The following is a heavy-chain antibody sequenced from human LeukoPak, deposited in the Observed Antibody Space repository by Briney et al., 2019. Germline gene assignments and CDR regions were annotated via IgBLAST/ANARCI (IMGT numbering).Heavy chain of an antibody. CDR3: AELGITMIGGV. CDR1: GFTFDDYA. J-gene: IGHJ6*04. Sequence: GGSLRLSCAASGFTFDDYAMHWVRQAPGKGLEWVSGISWNSGSIGYADSVKGRFAISRDNAKNSLYLQMNSLRAEDTAVYYCAELGITMIGGVWGKGTTVTISS. D-gene: IGHD3-10*02. V-gene: IGHV3-9*01. CDR2: ISWNSGSI.